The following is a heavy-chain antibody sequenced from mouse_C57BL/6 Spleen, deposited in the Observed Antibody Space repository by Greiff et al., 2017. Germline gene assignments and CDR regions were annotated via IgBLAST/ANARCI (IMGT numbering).Heavy chain of an antibody. Sequence: VQLQQSGAELVKPGASVKISCKASGYAFSSYWMNWVKQRPGKGLEWIGQIYPGDGDTNYNGKFKGKATLTAVKSSSTAYMQLSSLTSEDSAVYFCARDYDYDGGSLFDYWGQGTTLTVSS. J-gene: IGHJ2*01. CDR1: GYAFSSYW. CDR2: IYPGDGDT. D-gene: IGHD2-4*01. CDR3: ARDYDYDGGSLFDY. V-gene: IGHV1-80*01.